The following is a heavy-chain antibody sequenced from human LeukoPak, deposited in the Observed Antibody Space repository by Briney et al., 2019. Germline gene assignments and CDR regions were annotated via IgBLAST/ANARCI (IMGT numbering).Heavy chain of an antibody. J-gene: IGHJ4*02. CDR1: GYSISSGYY. CDR3: ARGQKFYDSSGYYYYFDY. Sequence: SETLSLTCTVSGYSISSGYYWGWIRQPPGKGLEWIGEINHSGSTNYNPSLKSRVTISVDTSKNQFSLKLSSVTAADTAVYYCARGQKFYDSSGYYYYFDYWGQGTLVTVSS. V-gene: IGHV4-38-2*02. D-gene: IGHD3-22*01. CDR2: INHSGST.